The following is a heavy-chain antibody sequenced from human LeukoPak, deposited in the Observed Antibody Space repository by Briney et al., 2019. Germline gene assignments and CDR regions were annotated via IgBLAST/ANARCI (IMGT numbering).Heavy chain of an antibody. D-gene: IGHD6-6*01. J-gene: IGHJ4*02. Sequence: SVKVSCKTSGYTFTSYGISWVRQAPGQGLEWMGGIIPIFGTANYAQKFQGRVTITADESTSTAYMELSSLRSEDTAVYYCARGLGEYSSAGGFDYWGQGTLVTVSS. CDR3: ARGLGEYSSAGGFDY. V-gene: IGHV1-69*13. CDR2: IIPIFGTA. CDR1: GYTFTSYG.